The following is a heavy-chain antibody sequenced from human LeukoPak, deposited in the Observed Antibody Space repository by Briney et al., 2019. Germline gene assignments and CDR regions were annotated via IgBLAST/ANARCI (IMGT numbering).Heavy chain of an antibody. CDR3: TRDSGWLSYR. Sequence: KTGGSLRLSCTASGFTFGDNALSWFRQAPGKGLEWIGFTSSETYGGTTDYAASVKGRFTISRDNSKSVAYLQMNSLKTEDTGVYYCTRDSGWLSYRWGQGTLVTVSS. D-gene: IGHD6-19*01. CDR2: TSSETYGGTT. CDR1: GFTFGDNA. J-gene: IGHJ1*01. V-gene: IGHV3-49*05.